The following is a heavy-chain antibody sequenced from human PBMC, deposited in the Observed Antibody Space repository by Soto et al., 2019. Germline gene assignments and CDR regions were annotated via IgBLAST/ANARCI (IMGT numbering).Heavy chain of an antibody. CDR2: ISAYNGNT. J-gene: IGHJ3*02. V-gene: IGHV1-18*01. CDR3: ARDSSYGRWAFDI. CDR1: GYTLTSYG. D-gene: IGHD5-18*01. Sequence: ASVKISCKASGYTLTSYGISWVRQAPGQGLEWMGWISAYNGNTNYAQKLQGRVTMTTDTSTSTAYMELRSLRSDDTAVYYCARDSSYGRWAFDIWGTGTMVTVS.